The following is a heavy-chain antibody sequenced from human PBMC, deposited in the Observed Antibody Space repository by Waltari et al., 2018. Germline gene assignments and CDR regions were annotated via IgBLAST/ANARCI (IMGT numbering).Heavy chain of an antibody. V-gene: IGHV4-59*01. D-gene: IGHD1-26*01. CDR2: IYYSGST. J-gene: IGHJ5*02. CDR3: ARDRTWSIVGATGWFDP. CDR1: GGSISSYY. Sequence: QVQLQESGPGLVKPSETLSLTCTVSGGSISSYYWSWIRQPPGKGLEWIGYIYYSGSTNYNPSLKSRVTISVETSKNQFSLKLSSVTAADTAVYYCARDRTWSIVGATGWFDPWGQGTLVTVSS.